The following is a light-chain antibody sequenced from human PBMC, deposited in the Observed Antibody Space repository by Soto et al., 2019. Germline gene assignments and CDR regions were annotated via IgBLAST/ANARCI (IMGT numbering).Light chain of an antibody. CDR2: EVS. CDR3: SSYTSSSTYV. CDR1: SSDVGGYNY. V-gene: IGLV2-14*01. Sequence: QSALTQPASVSGSPGQSITISCTGTSSDVGGYNYVSWYQQHPGKAPKLMIYEVSNRPSGGSNRFSGSKSGNTASLTISGLQAEDEADYYCSSYTSSSTYVFGTGTKMTVL. J-gene: IGLJ1*01.